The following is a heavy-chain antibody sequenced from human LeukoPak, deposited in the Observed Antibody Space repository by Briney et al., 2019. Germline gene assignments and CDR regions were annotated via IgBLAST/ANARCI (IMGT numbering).Heavy chain of an antibody. CDR1: GFSFDNYA. V-gene: IGHV3-43D*03. Sequence: PGGSLRLSCAASGFSFDNYAMHWVRQAPGKGLEWVSLISWEGGTTNYADSVKGRFTISRDNAKNSMYLQMNSLRAEDTAVYYCARCGGGNPRWFDPWGQGTLVTVSS. J-gene: IGHJ5*02. CDR3: ARCGGGNPRWFDP. CDR2: ISWEGGTT. D-gene: IGHD4-23*01.